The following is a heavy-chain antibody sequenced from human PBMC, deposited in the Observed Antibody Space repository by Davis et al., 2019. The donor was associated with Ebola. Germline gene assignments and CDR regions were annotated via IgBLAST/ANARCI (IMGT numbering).Heavy chain of an antibody. CDR2: ISGFNGNT. D-gene: IGHD3-16*01. CDR1: GYSVTSYG. J-gene: IGHJ6*02. CDR3: ARGTNYYDGRVPYGMDV. V-gene: IGHV1-18*01. Sequence: ASVKVSCKASGYSVTSYGISWVRQAPGQGLEWMGWISGFNGNTNYAQKVQGRVTMTTETSTSTTYMELRSLRSDDTAVYYCARGTNYYDGRVPYGMDVWGQGTTVIVSS.